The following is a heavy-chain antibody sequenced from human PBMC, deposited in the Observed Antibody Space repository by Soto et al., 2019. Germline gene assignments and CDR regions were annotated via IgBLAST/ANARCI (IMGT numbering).Heavy chain of an antibody. CDR2: IDPSDSCA. V-gene: IGHV5-10-1*01. D-gene: IGHD4-17*01. Sequence: PGASLKISWNGSGYSFTSYWNSWVRQMPGKGLEWMGRIDPSDSCANYSPSFQGHVTIPADKSISTAYLQWSLLKASDTAMYYCARHITVTTWYYYYGMDVWGQGTTVTVSS. CDR3: ARHITVTTWYYYYGMDV. CDR1: GYSFTSYW. J-gene: IGHJ6*02.